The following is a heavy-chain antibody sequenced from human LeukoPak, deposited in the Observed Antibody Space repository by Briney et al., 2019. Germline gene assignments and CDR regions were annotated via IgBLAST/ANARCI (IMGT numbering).Heavy chain of an antibody. D-gene: IGHD5-12*01. CDR2: IIPIFATA. CDR1: GGTFSSYA. Sequence: SVKVSCKASGGTFSSYAISWVRQAPGQGLEWMGGIIPIFATANYAQKFQGRVTITADESTSTAYMELSSLRSEDTAVYYCARGRGYSGYDSNFDYWGQGTLVTVSS. J-gene: IGHJ4*02. V-gene: IGHV1-69*13. CDR3: ARGRGYSGYDSNFDY.